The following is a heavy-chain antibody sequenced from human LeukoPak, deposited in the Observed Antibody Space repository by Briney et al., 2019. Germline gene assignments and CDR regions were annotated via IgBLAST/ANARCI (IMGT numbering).Heavy chain of an antibody. J-gene: IGHJ6*02. V-gene: IGHV3-21*01. CDR1: GFTFSSYS. CDR2: ISSSSGYI. Sequence: GGSLRLSCAASGFTFSSYSMNWVRQAPGKGLEWVSSISSSSGYIYYADSVKGRFTISRDNAKNSLYLQMNSLRAEDTAVYYCARDRNPRRDGYNPYYYYGMDVWGQGTTVTVSS. D-gene: IGHD5-24*01. CDR3: ARDRNPRRDGYNPYYYYGMDV.